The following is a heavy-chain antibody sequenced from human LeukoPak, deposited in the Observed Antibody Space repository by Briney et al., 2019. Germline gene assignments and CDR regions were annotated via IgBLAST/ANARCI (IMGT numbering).Heavy chain of an antibody. Sequence: GASVKVSCKASGYTFTSYYMHWVRQAAGQGLEWMGIINPSGGSTSYAQKFQGRVTMTRDTSTSTVYMELSSLRSEDTAVYYCAREAHSYGTGVVWGKGTTVTISS. CDR1: GYTFTSYY. V-gene: IGHV1-46*01. CDR2: INPSGGST. CDR3: AREAHSYGTGVV. J-gene: IGHJ6*04. D-gene: IGHD5-18*01.